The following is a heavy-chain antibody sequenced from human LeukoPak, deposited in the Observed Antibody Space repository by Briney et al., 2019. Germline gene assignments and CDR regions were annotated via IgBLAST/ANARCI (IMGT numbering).Heavy chain of an antibody. CDR1: RFQFSSYA. V-gene: IGHV3-23*01. J-gene: IGHJ4*02. CDR2: ISGSGGST. CDR3: ARERYFDY. Sequence: GGSLRLSCVASRFQFSSYAMSWVRQAPGKGLEWVSVISGSGGSTYYADSVKGRFTISRDNSKNTLYLQMNSLRAEDTAVYYCARERYFDYWGQGTLVTVSS.